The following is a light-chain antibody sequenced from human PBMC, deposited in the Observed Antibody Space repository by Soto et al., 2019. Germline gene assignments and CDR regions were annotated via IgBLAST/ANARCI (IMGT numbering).Light chain of an antibody. V-gene: IGKV3-20*01. Sequence: EIVLTQSPGTLSLSPGERAALSCRASRSLSSTSLAWYQQRPGQAPRLLIYDVSSRATGLPDRFSGSGSGTDFTLTINRLEPDDFAVYYCQQYGSSPRTFGQGTQVEIK. CDR2: DVS. CDR3: QQYGSSPRT. J-gene: IGKJ1*01. CDR1: RSLSSTS.